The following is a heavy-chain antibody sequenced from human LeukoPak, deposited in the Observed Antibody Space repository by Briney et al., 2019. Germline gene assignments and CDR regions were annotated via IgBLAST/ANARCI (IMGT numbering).Heavy chain of an antibody. D-gene: IGHD2-2*01. CDR2: IYGGGST. J-gene: IGHJ5*02. V-gene: IGHV3-53*01. Sequence: GGSLRLSCVASTFTVSTNSMSWVRQAPGKGLEWVSVIYGGGSTYYADSVKGRFTISRDNSKNTLYLQMNSLRAEDTAVYYCARDITSGTFDPWGQGTLVTVFS. CDR3: ARDITSGTFDP. CDR1: TFTVSTNS.